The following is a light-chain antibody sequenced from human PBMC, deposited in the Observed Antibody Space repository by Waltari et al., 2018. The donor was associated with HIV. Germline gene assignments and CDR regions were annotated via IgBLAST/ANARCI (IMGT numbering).Light chain of an antibody. V-gene: IGLV2-14*01. CDR2: DVS. J-gene: IGLJ1*01. CDR3: SSYTSSSTRV. Sequence: QSALTQPASQSGSPGQSITISSTGTSSDVGTYTYFSWYQQHPGKAPKLIIYDVSNRPSGVSNRFSGSKSGNTASLTISGLQTEDEADYYCSSYTSSSTRVFGTGTKVTVL. CDR1: SSDVGTYTY.